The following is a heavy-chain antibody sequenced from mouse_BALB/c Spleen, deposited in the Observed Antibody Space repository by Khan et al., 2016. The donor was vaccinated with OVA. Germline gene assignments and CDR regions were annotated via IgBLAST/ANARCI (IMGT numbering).Heavy chain of an antibody. CDR1: GYTLTNYG. D-gene: IGHD2-1*01. V-gene: IGHV9-3-1*01. Sequence: QIQLVQSGPELKKPGETVKISCKASGYTLTNYGMNWVKQAPGKGLKWMGWINTYTGEVTYADYFKGRFVFSLETSASTAYLQINNLKNEDTATYFCSRANCNYCFAYWGQGTLVTVSA. CDR3: SRANCNYCFAY. J-gene: IGHJ3*01. CDR2: INTYTGEV.